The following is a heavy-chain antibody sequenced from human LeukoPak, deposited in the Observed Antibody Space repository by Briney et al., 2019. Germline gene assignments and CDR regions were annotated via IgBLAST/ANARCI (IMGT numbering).Heavy chain of an antibody. V-gene: IGHV4-34*01. CDR3: ARALLWFGRHHLYYYYYMDV. CDR2: INHSGST. CDR1: GGSFSGYY. D-gene: IGHD3-10*01. Sequence: SETLSLTCAVYGGSFSGYYWSWIRQPPGKGLEWIGEINHSGSTNYNPSLKSRVTISVDTSKNQFSLKLSSVTAADTAVYYCARALLWFGRHHLYYYYYMDVWGKGTTVTVSS. J-gene: IGHJ6*03.